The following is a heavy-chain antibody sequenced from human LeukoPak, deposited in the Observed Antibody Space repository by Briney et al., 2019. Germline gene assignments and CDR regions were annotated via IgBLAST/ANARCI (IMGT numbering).Heavy chain of an antibody. Sequence: APVKVSCKASGYTFTSYAMHWVRQAPGQRLEWMGWINAGNGNTKYSQKFQGRVTITRDTSASTAYMELSSLRSEDTAVYYCAREDLAATNAFDIWGQGTMVTVSS. J-gene: IGHJ3*02. V-gene: IGHV1-3*01. D-gene: IGHD2-15*01. CDR3: AREDLAATNAFDI. CDR2: INAGNGNT. CDR1: GYTFTSYA.